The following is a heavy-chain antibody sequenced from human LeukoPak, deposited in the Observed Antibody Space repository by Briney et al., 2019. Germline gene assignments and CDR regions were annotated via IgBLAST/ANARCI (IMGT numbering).Heavy chain of an antibody. CDR2: IKSKTDGGTT. CDR3: TTDLHYDILTGSYFQH. CDR1: GFTFSNAW. V-gene: IGHV3-15*01. J-gene: IGHJ1*01. D-gene: IGHD3-9*01. Sequence: GGSLRLSCAASGFTFSNAWMSWVRQAPGKGLEWVGRIKSKTDGGTTDYAAHVQGRFTISRDDSKNTLYLQMNSLKTEDTAVYYCTTDLHYDILTGSYFQHWGQGTLVTVSS.